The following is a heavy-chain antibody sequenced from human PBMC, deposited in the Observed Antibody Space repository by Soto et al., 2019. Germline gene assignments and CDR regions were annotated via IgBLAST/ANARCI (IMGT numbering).Heavy chain of an antibody. Sequence: QVQLQESGPGLVKPSQTLSLTCTVSGGSISSGGYYLSWIRQHPGKGLEWIGYIYYSGSTYYNPSLNSRVNISVATSKDQFSLKLSSVTAADTAVYYWTKRDRNNWCDPWGQGTLVTVSS. CDR2: IYYSGST. CDR1: GGSISSGGYY. J-gene: IGHJ5*02. V-gene: IGHV4-31*03. CDR3: TKRDRNNWCDP. D-gene: IGHD2-8*01.